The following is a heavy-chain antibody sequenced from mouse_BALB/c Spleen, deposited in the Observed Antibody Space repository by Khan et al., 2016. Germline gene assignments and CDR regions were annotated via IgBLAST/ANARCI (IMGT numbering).Heavy chain of an antibody. V-gene: IGHV3-8*02. CDR3: ARYGYYGSSGGYYWYFDV. J-gene: IGHJ1*01. Sequence: EVKLEESGPSLVKPSQTLSLTCSVTGDSITSGYWNWIRKFPGNKVEYMGYISYSGNTYYNPSLKSRISITRDTSKNQYYLQLNSVTTEDTAIYXCARYGYYGSSGGYYWYFDVWGAGTTVTVSS. CDR1: GDSITSGY. CDR2: ISYSGNT. D-gene: IGHD1-1*01.